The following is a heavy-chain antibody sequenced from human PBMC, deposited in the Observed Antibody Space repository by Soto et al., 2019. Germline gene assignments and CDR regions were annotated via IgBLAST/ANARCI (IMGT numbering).Heavy chain of an antibody. J-gene: IGHJ5*02. D-gene: IGHD3-10*01. V-gene: IGHV1-2*02. CDR3: ARVSVSYGSGNSDWFDP. Sequence: QVQLVQSGAEVKKPGASVKVSCKASGYTFTDYYMHWVRQAPGQGLEWMGWINSKSAITNYAQKFQGRVTMTRDTSISTAYVELSRLRSDDTAVYYCARVSVSYGSGNSDWFDPWGQGTLVTVSS. CDR2: INSKSAIT. CDR1: GYTFTDYY.